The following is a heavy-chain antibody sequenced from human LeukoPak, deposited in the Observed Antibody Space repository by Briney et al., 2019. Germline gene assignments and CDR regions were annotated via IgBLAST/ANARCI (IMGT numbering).Heavy chain of an antibody. Sequence: SETLSLTCTVSGGSISSYYWSWIRQPPGKGLEWIGYIYYSGSTNYNPSLKSRVTISVDTSKNQFSLKLSSVTAADTAVYYCASEYKYDSSGANAFDIWGQGTMVTVSS. D-gene: IGHD3-22*01. J-gene: IGHJ3*02. CDR3: ASEYKYDSSGANAFDI. V-gene: IGHV4-59*01. CDR2: IYYSGST. CDR1: GGSISSYY.